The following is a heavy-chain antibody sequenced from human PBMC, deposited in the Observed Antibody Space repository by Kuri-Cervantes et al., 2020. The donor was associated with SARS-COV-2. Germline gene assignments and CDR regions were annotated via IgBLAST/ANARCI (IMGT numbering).Heavy chain of an antibody. CDR2: IYYSGST. D-gene: IGHD3-3*01. CDR1: GGSISSGDYY. Sequence: LRLSCTVSGGSISSGDYYWSWIRQPPGKGLEWIGYIYYSGSTYYNPSLKSRVTISVDTSKNQFSLKLSSVTAADTAVYYCARYYDFWSGYDYYYYGMDVWGQGTTVTVSS. CDR3: ARYYDFWSGYDYYYYGMDV. J-gene: IGHJ6*02. V-gene: IGHV4-30-4*01.